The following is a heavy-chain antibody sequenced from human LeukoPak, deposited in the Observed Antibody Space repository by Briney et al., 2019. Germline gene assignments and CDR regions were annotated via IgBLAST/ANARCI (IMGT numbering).Heavy chain of an antibody. CDR1: GASIRSYY. D-gene: IGHD1-20*01. CDR3: ARVNWNARAFDI. Sequence: PSETLSLTCTVSGASIRSYYWSWIRQPPGKGLEWIGYIYYSGSTNYNPSLKSRVTISVDTSKNQFSLKLSSVTAADTAVYYCARVNWNARAFDIWGQGTMVTVSS. V-gene: IGHV4-59*01. J-gene: IGHJ3*02. CDR2: IYYSGST.